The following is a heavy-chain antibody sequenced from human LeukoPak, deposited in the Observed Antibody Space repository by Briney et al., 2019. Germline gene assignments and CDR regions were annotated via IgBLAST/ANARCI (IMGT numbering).Heavy chain of an antibody. CDR2: INPNSGGT. J-gene: IGHJ5*02. CDR3: ARELYELWLDTNWFDP. CDR1: GYTFTANY. V-gene: IGHV1-2*02. D-gene: IGHD6-19*01. Sequence: ASVKVSCKASGYTFTANYMHWVRQAPGQGLEWMGWINPNSGGTNYAQKFQGRVTMTRDTSISTAYMELSRLTPDDTAVYYCARELYELWLDTNWFDPWGQGTLVTVSS.